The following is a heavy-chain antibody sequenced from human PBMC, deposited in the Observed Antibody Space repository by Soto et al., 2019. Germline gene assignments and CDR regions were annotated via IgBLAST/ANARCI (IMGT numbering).Heavy chain of an antibody. CDR1: GFTFSANA. D-gene: IGHD1-26*01. V-gene: IGHV3-30-3*01. J-gene: IGHJ4*02. CDR3: ARDKIKGAPDYLDS. CDR2: IAYDGTIK. Sequence: QEQLVESGGAVVQPGRSLTLSCAASGFTFSANAMHWVRQAPGKGLEWVAVIAYDGTIKIYRDSVKGRFTISRDDSKSTLYLQMNSLRPEDTAVYYCARDKIKGAPDYLDSWGQGTLVTVSS.